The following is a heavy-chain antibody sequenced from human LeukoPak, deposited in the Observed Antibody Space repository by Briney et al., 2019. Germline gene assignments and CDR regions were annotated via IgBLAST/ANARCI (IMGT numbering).Heavy chain of an antibody. J-gene: IGHJ3*02. Sequence: TSVKVSCKASGYTFTSYGISWVRQAPGQGLEWMGWISAYNGNTNYAQKLQGRVTMTTDTSTSTAYMELRSLRSDDTAVYYCARAGRRSVVPAAIANAFDIWGQGTMVTVSS. D-gene: IGHD2-2*01. CDR2: ISAYNGNT. CDR1: GYTFTSYG. V-gene: IGHV1-18*01. CDR3: ARAGRRSVVPAAIANAFDI.